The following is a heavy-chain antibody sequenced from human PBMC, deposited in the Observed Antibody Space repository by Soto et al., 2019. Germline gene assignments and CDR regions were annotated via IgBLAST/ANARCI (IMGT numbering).Heavy chain of an antibody. V-gene: IGHV3-72*01. D-gene: IGHD6-13*01. J-gene: IGHJ3*02. Sequence: GSLRLSCAASGFTFSDHYMDWVRQAPGKGLEWVGRIRNKANRYTTEYAASVKGRFTISRDDSKNSLYLQMNSLKTEDTAVYYCTRVRSSSWGLDDFDMWGQGTMVTVSS. CDR2: IRNKANRYTT. CDR1: GFTFSDHY. CDR3: TRVRSSSWGLDDFDM.